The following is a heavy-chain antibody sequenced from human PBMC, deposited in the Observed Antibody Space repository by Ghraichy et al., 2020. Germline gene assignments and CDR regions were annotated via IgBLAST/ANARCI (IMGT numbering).Heavy chain of an antibody. J-gene: IGHJ4*02. Sequence: GSLRLSCRASGFTFSNYAMSWVRQAPGTGLEWVSTIGDSGSSTSYADSVKGRFTISRDNSKNTLYLQMIILRAEDTAVYYCASRSGARYFDYWGQGTLVTVSS. CDR2: IGDSGSST. CDR3: ASRSGARYFDY. D-gene: IGHD2-15*01. V-gene: IGHV3-23*01. CDR1: GFTFSNYA.